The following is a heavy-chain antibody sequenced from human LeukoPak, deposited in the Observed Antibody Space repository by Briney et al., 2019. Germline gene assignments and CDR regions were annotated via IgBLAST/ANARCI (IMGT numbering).Heavy chain of an antibody. D-gene: IGHD1-1*01. Sequence: SGTLSLTCTVSGGSISSSSYYWGWIRQPPGKRPEWFGSIYYGGSTYYNPSLKSRVTISVDTSKNQFSLKLSSVTAADKAVYYCARQGRTTDAFDIWGQGTMVTVSS. V-gene: IGHV4-39*01. CDR2: IYYGGST. CDR3: ARQGRTTDAFDI. CDR1: GGSISSSSYY. J-gene: IGHJ3*02.